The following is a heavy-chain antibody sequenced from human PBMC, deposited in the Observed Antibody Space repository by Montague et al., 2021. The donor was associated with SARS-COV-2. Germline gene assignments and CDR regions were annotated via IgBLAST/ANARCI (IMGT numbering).Heavy chain of an antibody. CDR1: GGSISSGSCY. D-gene: IGHD3-22*01. Sequence: TLSLTCTVSGGSISSGSCYWSWIRQPAGKGLEWIGRIYISGSTNYNPSLKSRVTISVDTSKNQFSLKLSSVTAADTAVYYCARVPPDYYDSSGYYSGAFDIWGQGTMVTVSS. V-gene: IGHV4-61*02. CDR3: ARVPPDYYDSSGYYSGAFDI. CDR2: IYISGST. J-gene: IGHJ3*02.